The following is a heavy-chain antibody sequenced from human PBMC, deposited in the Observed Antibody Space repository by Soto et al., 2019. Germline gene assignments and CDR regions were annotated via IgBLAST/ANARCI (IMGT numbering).Heavy chain of an antibody. D-gene: IGHD5-18*01. Sequence: SETLSLTCTGSGGSISSSSYYWGWIRQPPGKGLAWIGSIYYSGSTYYNPSLKSRVTISVDTSKNQFSLKLSSVTAADTAVYYCASRRGGYSWSYWGQGTLVTVSS. CDR2: IYYSGST. V-gene: IGHV4-39*01. CDR1: GGSISSSSYY. J-gene: IGHJ4*02. CDR3: ASRRGGYSWSY.